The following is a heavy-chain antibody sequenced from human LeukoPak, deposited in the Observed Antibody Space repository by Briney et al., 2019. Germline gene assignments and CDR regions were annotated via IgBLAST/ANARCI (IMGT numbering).Heavy chain of an antibody. CDR1: GFTFSSYE. CDR3: ARKIVAAAGVDY. CDR2: ISSSGSSI. V-gene: IGHV3-48*03. Sequence: PGGSLRLSCAASGFTFSSYEMNWVRQAPGKGLEWVSYISSSGSSIYYADSVKGRFTSSRDNAKNSLYLQMNSLRAEDTAVYYCARKIVAAAGVDYWGQGTLVTVSS. D-gene: IGHD6-13*01. J-gene: IGHJ4*02.